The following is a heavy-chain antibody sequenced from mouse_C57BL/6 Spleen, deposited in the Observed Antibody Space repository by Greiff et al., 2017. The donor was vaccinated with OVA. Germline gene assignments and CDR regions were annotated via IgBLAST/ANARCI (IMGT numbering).Heavy chain of an antibody. V-gene: IGHV1-42*01. D-gene: IGHD1-1*01. CDR1: GYSFTGYY. Sequence: EVQLQQSGPELVKPGASVKISCKASGYSFTGYYMNWVKQSPEKSLEWIGEINPSTGGTTYNQKFKAKATLTVDKSSSTAYMQLKSLTSEDSAVYYCARWGLVLRSDAWFAYWGQGTLVTVSA. J-gene: IGHJ3*01. CDR2: INPSTGGT. CDR3: ARWGLVLRSDAWFAY.